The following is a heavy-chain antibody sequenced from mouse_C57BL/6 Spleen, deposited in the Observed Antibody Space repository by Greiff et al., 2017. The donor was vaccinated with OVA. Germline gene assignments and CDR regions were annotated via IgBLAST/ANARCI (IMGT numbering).Heavy chain of an antibody. CDR3: ASDELGPYFDY. D-gene: IGHD4-1*01. V-gene: IGHV1-82*01. Sequence: VQLQQSGPELVKPGASVKISCKASGYAFSSSWMNWVKQRPGKGLEWIGRIYPGDGDTNYNGKFKGKATLTADKSSSTAYMQLSSLTSEDSAVYFCASDELGPYFDYWGQGTTLTVSS. CDR2: IYPGDGDT. J-gene: IGHJ2*01. CDR1: GYAFSSSW.